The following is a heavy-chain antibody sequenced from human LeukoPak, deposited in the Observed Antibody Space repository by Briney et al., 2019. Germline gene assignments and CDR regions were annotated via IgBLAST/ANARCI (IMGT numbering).Heavy chain of an antibody. D-gene: IGHD3-10*01. CDR3: AILKEDYYGSGSPYYFDY. Sequence: GGSLRLSCAASGFTVSSNYMSWVRQAPGKGLEWVSVIYSGGSTYYADSVKGRFTISRDNSKNTLYLQMNSLRAEDTAVYYCAILKEDYYGSGSPYYFDYWGQGTLVTVSS. CDR1: GFTVSSNY. V-gene: IGHV3-53*01. J-gene: IGHJ4*02. CDR2: IYSGGST.